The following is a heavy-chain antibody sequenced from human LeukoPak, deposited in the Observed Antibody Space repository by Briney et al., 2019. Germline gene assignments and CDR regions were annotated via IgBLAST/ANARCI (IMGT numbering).Heavy chain of an antibody. D-gene: IGHD3-10*01. CDR3: ARSLGAITMVRGVIPLFDY. CDR2: INPNSGGT. CDR1: GYTFTGYY. Sequence: GASVKVSCKASGYTFTGYYMHWVRQAPGQGLEWMGWINPNSGGTNYAQKFQGRVTMTRDTSISTAYMELSRLRSDDTAVYYCARSLGAITMVRGVIPLFDYWGQGTLVTVSS. V-gene: IGHV1-2*02. J-gene: IGHJ4*02.